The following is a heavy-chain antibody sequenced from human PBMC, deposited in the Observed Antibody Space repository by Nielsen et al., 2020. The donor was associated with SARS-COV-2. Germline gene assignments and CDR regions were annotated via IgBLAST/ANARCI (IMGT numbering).Heavy chain of an antibody. D-gene: IGHD3-22*01. CDR1: GFTFSSYG. V-gene: IGHV3-30*03. CDR3: ARDTWWHYDSSGYSY. J-gene: IGHJ4*02. Sequence: GGSLRLSCAASGFTFSSYGMHWVRQAPGKGLEWVAVISYDGSNKYYADSVKGRFTISRDNSKNTLYLQMNSLRAEDTAVYYCARDTWWHYDSSGYSYWGQGTLVTVSS. CDR2: ISYDGSNK.